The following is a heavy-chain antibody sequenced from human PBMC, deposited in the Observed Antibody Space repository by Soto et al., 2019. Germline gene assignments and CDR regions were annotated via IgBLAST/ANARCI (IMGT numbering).Heavy chain of an antibody. CDR2: MNPNSGNT. D-gene: IGHD1-26*01. Sequence: GASVKVSXKASGYXXTSXXXNWVRQATGQGLEWMGWMNPNSGNTGYAQKFQGRVTMTRNTSISTAYMELSSLRSEDTAVYYCARGRAIVGAKALGYWGQGTLVTVSS. V-gene: IGHV1-8*01. CDR3: ARGRAIVGAKALGY. J-gene: IGHJ4*02. CDR1: GYXXTSXX.